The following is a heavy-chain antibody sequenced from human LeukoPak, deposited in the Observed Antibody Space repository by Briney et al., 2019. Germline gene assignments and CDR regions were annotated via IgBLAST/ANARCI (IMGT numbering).Heavy chain of an antibody. V-gene: IGHV4-31*03. Sequence: SEALSLTCTVSGGSISSGGYYWSWIRQHPGKGLEWIGYIYYSGSTYYNPSLKSRVTISVDTSKNQFSLKLSSVTAADTAVYYCARVLLMVYWFDPWGQGTLVTVSS. CDR1: GGSISSGGYY. CDR3: ARVLLMVYWFDP. J-gene: IGHJ5*02. D-gene: IGHD2-8*01. CDR2: IYYSGST.